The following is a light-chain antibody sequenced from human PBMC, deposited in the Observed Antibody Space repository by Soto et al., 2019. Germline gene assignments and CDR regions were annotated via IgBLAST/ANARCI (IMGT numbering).Light chain of an antibody. CDR2: DGS. Sequence: EILLTQSPGTLSLSPGERVTLSCRASQNLHSFLNWYQQRPGQAPRPLIYDGSKRPAGVPDRISGDGSGTDYTLTISSLEPEDFAVYYCQQRKLWPMTFGQGTRLEIK. CDR3: QQRKLWPMT. CDR1: QNLHSF. V-gene: IGKV3-11*01. J-gene: IGKJ5*01.